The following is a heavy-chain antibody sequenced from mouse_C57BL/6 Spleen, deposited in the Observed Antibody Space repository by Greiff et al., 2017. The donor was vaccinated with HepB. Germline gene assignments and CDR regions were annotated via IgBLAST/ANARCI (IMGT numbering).Heavy chain of an antibody. CDR3: ARVPIYSNYWYFDV. CDR2: IDPNSGGT. J-gene: IGHJ1*03. Sequence: VQRVESGAELVKPGASVKLSCKASGYTFTSYWMHWVKQRPGRGLEWIGRIDPNSGGTKYNEKFKSKATLTVDKPSSTAYMQLSSLTSEDSAVYYCARVPIYSNYWYFDVWGTGTTVTVSS. V-gene: IGHV1-72*01. D-gene: IGHD2-5*01. CDR1: GYTFTSYW.